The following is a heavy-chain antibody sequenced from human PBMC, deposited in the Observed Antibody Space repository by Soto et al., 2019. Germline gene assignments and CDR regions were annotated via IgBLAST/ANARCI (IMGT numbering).Heavy chain of an antibody. J-gene: IGHJ6*03. CDR1: GYIFTSYG. Sequence: GASVKVSCKASGYIFTSYGVSWLRQAPGQGLEWMGWTSADNGNTNYAQRFQGRVTMTTDTSTSTAYMELRSLRSDDTTVYYCARSSFSVYYMDVWGKGTTVTVSS. D-gene: IGHD6-6*01. CDR2: TSADNGNT. CDR3: ARSSFSVYYMDV. V-gene: IGHV1-18*01.